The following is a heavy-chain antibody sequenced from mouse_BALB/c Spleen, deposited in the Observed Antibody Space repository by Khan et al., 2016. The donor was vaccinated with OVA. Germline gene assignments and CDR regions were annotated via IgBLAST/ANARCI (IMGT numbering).Heavy chain of an antibody. CDR2: ISYSGST. CDR3: ARFYYGSGDY. J-gene: IGHJ2*01. CDR1: GYSITSDYA. D-gene: IGHD1-1*01. Sequence: VQLQQSGPGLVKPSQSLSLTCTVTGYSITSDYAWNWIRQFPGNKLEWMGYISYSGSTSYTPSLKSRISITRDTSKNQFFLQLNSVTTEDTATYYCARFYYGSGDYWGQGTTLTVSS. V-gene: IGHV3-2*02.